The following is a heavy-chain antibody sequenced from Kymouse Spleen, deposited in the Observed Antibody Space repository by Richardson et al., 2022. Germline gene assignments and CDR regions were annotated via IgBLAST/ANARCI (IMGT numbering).Heavy chain of an antibody. CDR2: TYYRSKWYN. CDR1: GDSVSSNSAA. Sequence: QVQLQQSGPGLVKPSQTLSLTCAISGDSVSSNSAAWNWIRQSPSRGLEWLGRTYYRSKWYNDYAVSVKSRITINPDTSKNQFSLQLNSVTPEDTAVYYCARVGNWNGGGYYYYYYGMDVWGQGTTVTVSS. D-gene: IGHD1-20*01. CDR3: ARVGNWNGGGYYYYYYGMDV. J-gene: IGHJ6*02. V-gene: IGHV6-1*01.